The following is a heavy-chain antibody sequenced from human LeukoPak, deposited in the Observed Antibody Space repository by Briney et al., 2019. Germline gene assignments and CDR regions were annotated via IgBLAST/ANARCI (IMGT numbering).Heavy chain of an antibody. V-gene: IGHV3-9*01. CDR1: GFTFSSYA. Sequence: PGGSLRLSCAASGFTFSSYAMSWVRQAPGKGLEWVSGISWNSGSIGYADSVKGRFTISRDNAKNSLYLQMNSLRAEDTALYYCAKGYYDSSGYSYYFDYWGQGTLVTVSS. D-gene: IGHD3-22*01. CDR2: ISWNSGSI. CDR3: AKGYYDSSGYSYYFDY. J-gene: IGHJ4*02.